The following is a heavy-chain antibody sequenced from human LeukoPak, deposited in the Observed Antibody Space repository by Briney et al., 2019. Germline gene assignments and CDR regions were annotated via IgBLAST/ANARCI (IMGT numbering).Heavy chain of an antibody. Sequence: GGSLRLSCAASGFTFDDYAMHWVRQAPGKGLEWVSGISWNSGSIGYADSVKGRFTISRDNAKNSLYLQMNSLRAEDTAVYYCARERYNWNYPDFGGQGTLVTVSS. V-gene: IGHV3-9*01. CDR2: ISWNSGSI. CDR1: GFTFDDYA. CDR3: ARERYNWNYPDF. D-gene: IGHD1-7*01. J-gene: IGHJ4*02.